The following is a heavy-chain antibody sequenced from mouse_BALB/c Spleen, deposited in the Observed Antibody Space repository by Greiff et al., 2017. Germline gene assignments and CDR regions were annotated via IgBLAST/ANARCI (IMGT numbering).Heavy chain of an antibody. J-gene: IGHJ3*01. V-gene: IGHV1S81*02. CDR1: GYTFTSYW. Sequence: QVQLQQPGAELVKPGASVKLSCKASGYTFTSYWMHWVKQRPGQGLEWIGEINPSNGRTNYNEKFKSKATLTVDKSSSTAYMQLSSLTSEDSAVYYCARGDYGYKAYWGQGTLVTVSA. D-gene: IGHD1-2*01. CDR2: INPSNGRT. CDR3: ARGDYGYKAY.